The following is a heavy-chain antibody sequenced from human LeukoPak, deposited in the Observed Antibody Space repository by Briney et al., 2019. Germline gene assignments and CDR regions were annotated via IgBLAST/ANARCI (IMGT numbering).Heavy chain of an antibody. D-gene: IGHD3-22*01. V-gene: IGHV4-31*03. Sequence: SETLSLTCTVSGGSISSGGYYWSWIRQHPGKGLEWIGYIYYSGSTYYNPSLKSRVTISVDTSKNQFSLKLSSVTAADTAVYYCARADNYYDSSGRISLLAFDYWGQGTLVTVSS. CDR1: GGSISSGGYY. J-gene: IGHJ4*02. CDR2: IYYSGST. CDR3: ARADNYYDSSGRISLLAFDY.